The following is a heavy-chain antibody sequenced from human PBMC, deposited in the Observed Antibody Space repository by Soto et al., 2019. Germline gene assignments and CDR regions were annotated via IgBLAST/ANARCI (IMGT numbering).Heavy chain of an antibody. CDR3: ARLLAVAGTNY. D-gene: IGHD6-19*01. Sequence: EVQLVESGGGLVQPGGSLRLSCAATGLTFSSYWMHWVRQAPGKGLVWVARINTDGSSRSYADSVRDRFTISRDNAKNTLYLQMNSLRVEDTAVYYCARLLAVAGTNYWGQGTLVTVSS. J-gene: IGHJ4*02. CDR1: GLTFSSYW. CDR2: INTDGSSR. V-gene: IGHV3-74*01.